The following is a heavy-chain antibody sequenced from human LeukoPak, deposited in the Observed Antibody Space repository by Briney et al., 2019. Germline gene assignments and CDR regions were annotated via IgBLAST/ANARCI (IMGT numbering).Heavy chain of an antibody. CDR3: ARGFQRVAVY. J-gene: IGHJ4*02. CDR1: GFTFSTYG. V-gene: IGHV3-30*02. CDR2: IRYVGINK. Sequence: GGSLRLSCAASGFTFSTYGMHWVRQAPGKGLEWVSFIRYVGINKYYADSVKGRFTISRDNSKNTLYLQMNSLRPEDTAVYYCARGFQRVAVYWGQGTLVTVSS. D-gene: IGHD6-19*01.